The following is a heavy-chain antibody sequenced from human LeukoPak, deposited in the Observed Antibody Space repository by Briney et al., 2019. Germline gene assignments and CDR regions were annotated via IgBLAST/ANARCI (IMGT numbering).Heavy chain of an antibody. Sequence: ASETLSLTCAVSGGSISSGGYYWSWIRQPPGKGLEWIGSIYYSGGTYYNPSLKSRVTISVDTSKNQFSLKLSSVTAADTAVYYCAELIALAVTWGQGTLVTVSS. CDR3: AELIALAVT. V-gene: IGHV4-39*01. D-gene: IGHD6-19*01. J-gene: IGHJ5*02. CDR1: GGSISSGGYY. CDR2: IYYSGGT.